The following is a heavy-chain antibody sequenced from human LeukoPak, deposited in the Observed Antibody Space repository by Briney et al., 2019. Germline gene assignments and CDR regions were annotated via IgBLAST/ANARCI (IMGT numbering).Heavy chain of an antibody. J-gene: IGHJ3*02. Sequence: PSETLSPTCTDPGGSVSSGSYYRRSIQRPPGKGLEWIGYIHYTGTTNYNPSLKSRLTISVDTSKNQFSLKLSSVTAADTAVYYCGRTPLVVVTKGAFDIWGQGTMVTVSS. V-gene: IGHV4-61*01. CDR2: IHYTGTT. CDR3: GRTPLVVVTKGAFDI. D-gene: IGHD3-22*01. CDR1: GGSVSSGSYY.